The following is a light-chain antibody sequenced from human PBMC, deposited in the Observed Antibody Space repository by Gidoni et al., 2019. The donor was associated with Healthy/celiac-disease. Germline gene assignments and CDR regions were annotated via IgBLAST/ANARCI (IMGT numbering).Light chain of an antibody. Sequence: SYELTQPPSVSVSPGQTASITCSGHKLGDKYACWYQQQPGQSPVLVIYQDSKRPSENPERFSGSNSGSTATLTISGTQAMDGADYYCQAWDSSTHVVFGGGTKLTVL. CDR3: QAWDSSTHVV. CDR1: KLGDKY. J-gene: IGLJ2*01. CDR2: QDS. V-gene: IGLV3-1*01.